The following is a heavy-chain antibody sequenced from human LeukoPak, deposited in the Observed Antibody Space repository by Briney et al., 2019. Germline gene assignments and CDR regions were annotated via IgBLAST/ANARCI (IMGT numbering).Heavy chain of an antibody. CDR2: TNPNSGNT. CDR1: GYTSTSYD. Sequence: ASVKVSCKASGYTSTSYDISWVRQAAGQGLEWMGWTNPNSGNTGYAQKFQGRVTMTRNTSISTAYMELSSLRSEDTAVYYCARSGGYSYGLDYWGQGTLVTVSS. J-gene: IGHJ4*02. V-gene: IGHV1-8*01. D-gene: IGHD5-18*01. CDR3: ARSGGYSYGLDY.